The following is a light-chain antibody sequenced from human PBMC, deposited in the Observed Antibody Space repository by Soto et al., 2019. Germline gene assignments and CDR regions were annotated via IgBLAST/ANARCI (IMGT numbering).Light chain of an antibody. V-gene: IGLV2-14*01. J-gene: IGLJ2*01. CDR3: SSYTSSRV. CDR1: SSDVGDYNY. CDR2: EVS. Sequence: QSALTQPASVSGSPGQSITISCTGTSSDVGDYNYVSWYQQHPGKAPKLMIYEVSNRPSGVSNRFSGSKSGNTASLTVSGFQAEDEADYYCSSYTSSRVFGGGTKLTVL.